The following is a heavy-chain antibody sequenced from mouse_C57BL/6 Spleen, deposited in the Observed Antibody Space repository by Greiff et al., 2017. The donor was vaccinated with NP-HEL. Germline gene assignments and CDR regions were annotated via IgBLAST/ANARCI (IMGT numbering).Heavy chain of an antibody. Sequence: VQLQRSGAGLVKPGASVRFSCKPSGSAFGTSWMNGLRRRPGKGVGWSGQSYPGDGDTNYNGKFKGKATLTADKSSSTAYMQLSSLTSEDSAVYFCARSNYDYDGPHYYAMDYWGQGTSVTVSS. CDR2: SYPGDGDT. J-gene: IGHJ4*01. CDR1: GSAFGTSW. V-gene: IGHV1-80*01. CDR3: ARSNYDYDGPHYYAMDY. D-gene: IGHD2-4*01.